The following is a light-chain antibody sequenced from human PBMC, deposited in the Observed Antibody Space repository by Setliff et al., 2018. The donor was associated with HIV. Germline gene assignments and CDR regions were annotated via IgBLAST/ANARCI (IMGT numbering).Light chain of an antibody. CDR2: GNS. CDR3: CSFTSSNNYV. Sequence: QSVLTQPPSVSGAPGQRVTISCTGSSSNIGAGYDVHWYQQLPGTAPKLLIYGNSNRPSGVPDRFSGSKSGNTASLSISGLQAAGEADYYCCSFTSSNNYVFGRGTKVTVL. V-gene: IGLV1-40*01. CDR1: SSNIGAGYD. J-gene: IGLJ1*01.